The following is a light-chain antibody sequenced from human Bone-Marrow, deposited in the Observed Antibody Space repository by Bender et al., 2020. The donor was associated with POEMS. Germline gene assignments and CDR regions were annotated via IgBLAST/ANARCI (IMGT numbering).Light chain of an antibody. V-gene: IGLV2-23*02. CDR3: CSYAGSRTLV. CDR2: DVT. Sequence: QSALTQPASVSGSPGQSVTISCTGTSSDVGAYNYVSWYQQHPGKGPKILLYDVTKRPSGISNRFSGSKSGNTASLTISGLQAEDEADYYCCSYAGSRTLVFGGGTKLTVL. J-gene: IGLJ2*01. CDR1: SSDVGAYNY.